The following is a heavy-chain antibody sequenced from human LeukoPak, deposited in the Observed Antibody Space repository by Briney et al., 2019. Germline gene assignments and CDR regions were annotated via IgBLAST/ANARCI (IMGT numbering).Heavy chain of an antibody. CDR2: INPSGGST. D-gene: IGHD3-22*01. V-gene: IGHV1-46*01. CDR3: ARGDTMIVVVPLGFDY. CDR1: EYTFTSYY. J-gene: IGHJ4*02. Sequence: ASVKVSCKASEYTFTSYYMHWVRQAPGQGLEWMGIINPSGGSTSYAQKFQGRVTMTRDTSTSTVYMELSSLRSEDTAVYYCARGDTMIVVVPLGFDYWGQGTLVTVSS.